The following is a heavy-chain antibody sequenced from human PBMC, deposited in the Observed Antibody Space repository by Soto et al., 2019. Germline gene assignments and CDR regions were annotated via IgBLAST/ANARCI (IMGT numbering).Heavy chain of an antibody. CDR3: ARRKVTYYDILTGSREGMDV. D-gene: IGHD3-9*01. Sequence: GGSLRLSCAASGFTFSSYVMRWVRQAPGKGLEWVSYISSSSSTIYYADSVKGRFTISRDNAKNSLYLQMNSLRDEDTAVYYCARRKVTYYDILTGSREGMDVWGQGTTVTVSS. J-gene: IGHJ6*02. CDR1: GFTFSSYV. V-gene: IGHV3-48*02. CDR2: ISSSSSTI.